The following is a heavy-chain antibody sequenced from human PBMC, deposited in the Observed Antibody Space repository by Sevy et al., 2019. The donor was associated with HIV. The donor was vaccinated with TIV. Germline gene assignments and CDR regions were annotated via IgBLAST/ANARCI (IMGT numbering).Heavy chain of an antibody. J-gene: IGHJ4*02. CDR3: FVRIRDSSEIDY. V-gene: IGHV3-9*01. Sequence: GGSLRLSCAASGFTFDDYAMHWVRQAPGKGLEWVSGISWNSGSIGYADSVRGRFTISRDNTKNTLYLQMSSLRGEDTAVYYCFVRIRDSSEIDYWGQGTLVTVSS. CDR2: ISWNSGSI. D-gene: IGHD6-6*01. CDR1: GFTFDDYA.